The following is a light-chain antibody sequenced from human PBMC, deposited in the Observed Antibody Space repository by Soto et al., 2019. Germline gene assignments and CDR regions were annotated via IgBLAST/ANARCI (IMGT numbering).Light chain of an antibody. V-gene: IGKV3-20*01. CDR3: QQFGSSIPHT. Sequence: EIVMTQSPGTLSLSPGERATISCRASQVIGSRYLAWYHQKSGQAPRLLIYGASSRATGIPDRFSGSGSVTDFTLTISRLEPEDFGVYYCQQFGSSIPHTFGQGTKLEIK. J-gene: IGKJ2*01. CDR1: QVIGSRY. CDR2: GAS.